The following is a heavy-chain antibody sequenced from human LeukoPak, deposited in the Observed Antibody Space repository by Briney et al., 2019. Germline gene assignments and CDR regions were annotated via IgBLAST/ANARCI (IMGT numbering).Heavy chain of an antibody. V-gene: IGHV3-23*01. CDR3: AKSSSNWYTTGRVYYYAMDV. CDR2: ISGSGGST. Sequence: GGPLRLSCAAFGFTFTNYAMNWVGQAQGKGLEWFSVISGSGGSTYYADSVKGRFTISRDNSKNTLYLQMNSLRAEDTAVYYCAKSSSNWYTTGRVYYYAMDVWGQGTTVTVSS. D-gene: IGHD6-13*01. J-gene: IGHJ6*02. CDR1: GFTFTNYA.